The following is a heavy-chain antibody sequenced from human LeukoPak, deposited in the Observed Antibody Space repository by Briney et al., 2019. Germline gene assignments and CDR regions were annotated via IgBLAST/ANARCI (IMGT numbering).Heavy chain of an antibody. CDR3: ARGRSTNSRGADY. Sequence: SETLSLTCAVYGGSFSGYYWSWIRQPPGKGLEWIGEINHSGSTNYNPSLKSRVTISVDTSKNQFSLKLSSVTAADTAVYYCARGRSTNSRGADYGGQGPLVTVSS. CDR2: INHSGST. J-gene: IGHJ4*02. D-gene: IGHD6-19*01. V-gene: IGHV4-34*01. CDR1: GGSFSGYY.